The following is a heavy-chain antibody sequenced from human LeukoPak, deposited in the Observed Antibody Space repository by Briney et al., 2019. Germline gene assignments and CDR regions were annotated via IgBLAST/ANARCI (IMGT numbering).Heavy chain of an antibody. D-gene: IGHD1-1*01. CDR1: GYTLTELS. V-gene: IGHV1-24*01. CDR2: FDPEDGET. CDR3: ATTGTTGTSFDY. J-gene: IGHJ4*02. Sequence: ASVEVSCKVSGYTLTELSMHWVRQAPGKGLEWMGGFDPEDGETIYAQKFQGRVTMTEDTSTDTAYMELSSLRSEDTAVYYCATTGTTGTSFDYWGQGTLVTVSS.